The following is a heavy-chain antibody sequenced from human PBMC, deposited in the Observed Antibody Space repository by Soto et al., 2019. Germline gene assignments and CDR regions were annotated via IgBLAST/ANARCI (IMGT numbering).Heavy chain of an antibody. CDR3: TTDDPINKY. V-gene: IGHV3-15*01. CDR1: GVTFSHAW. Sequence: GSLILSCASSGVTFSHAWMSWVRQAPGKGLEWVGRIKSYTNGGTTDYAAPVKGRFAISRDDSKNTLYLQMNSLKTEDAGVYYCTTDDPINKYWGQGTLVTVSS. CDR2: IKSYTNGGTT. J-gene: IGHJ4*02.